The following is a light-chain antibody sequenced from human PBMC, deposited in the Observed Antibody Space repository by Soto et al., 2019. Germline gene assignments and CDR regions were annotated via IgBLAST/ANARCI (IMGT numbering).Light chain of an antibody. CDR2: WAS. J-gene: IGKJ5*01. CDR1: QTLLYNSNNKNY. Sequence: DIVMTQSPDSLSVSLGERATFSCKSSQTLLYNSNNKNYLAWFQQKPGLPPKLLIYWASTRNSGVPDRFSGSGFGKNFTPTFSNLQAEVVAFYNCRKNYHVPATSAQGKRLRL. CDR3: RKNYHVPAT. V-gene: IGKV4-1*01.